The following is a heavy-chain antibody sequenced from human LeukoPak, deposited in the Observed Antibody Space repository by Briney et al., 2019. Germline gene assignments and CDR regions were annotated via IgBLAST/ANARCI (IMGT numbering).Heavy chain of an antibody. CDR1: GGSISSSSYY. CDR2: IYYSGST. V-gene: IGHV4-39*07. J-gene: IGHJ3*02. CDR3: ARARRGAVNWAFDI. D-gene: IGHD1-1*01. Sequence: SETLSLTCTVSGGSISSSSYYWGWIRQPPGKGLEWIGSIYYSGSTYYNPSLKSRVTISVDTSKNQFSLKLSSVTAADTAVYYCARARRGAVNWAFDIWGQGTMVTVSS.